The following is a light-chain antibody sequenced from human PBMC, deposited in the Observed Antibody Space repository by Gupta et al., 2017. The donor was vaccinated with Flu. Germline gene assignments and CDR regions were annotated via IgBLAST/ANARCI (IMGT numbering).Light chain of an antibody. CDR3: QSFASSLSGWV. J-gene: IGLJ3*02. CDR2: GNS. V-gene: IGLV1-40*01. Sequence: QSVLTPPPSASRPPGQWVTITCTGSSSNIGAVHDAHWYQQLPGPAPKLHLYGNSNRPSGVPDRFSGSKSGTSASLAITGLQAEDEAEDYCQSFASSLSGWVFGGGTKLTVL. CDR1: SSNIGAVHD.